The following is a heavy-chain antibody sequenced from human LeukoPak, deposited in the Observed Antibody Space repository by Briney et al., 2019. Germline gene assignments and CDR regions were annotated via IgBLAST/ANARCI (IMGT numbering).Heavy chain of an antibody. Sequence: GGSLRLSCTASGFTFCDYAMSWFRQAPGKGLEWVGFIRSKAYGGTTEYAASVKGRFPISRDDSKSIAYLQMNSLKTEDTAVYYCTVTTVTYYFDYWGQGTLVTVSS. CDR2: IRSKAYGGTT. J-gene: IGHJ4*02. CDR1: GFTFCDYA. V-gene: IGHV3-49*03. D-gene: IGHD4-17*01. CDR3: TVTTVTYYFDY.